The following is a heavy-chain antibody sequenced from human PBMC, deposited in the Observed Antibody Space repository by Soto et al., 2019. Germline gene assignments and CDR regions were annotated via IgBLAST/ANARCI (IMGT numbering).Heavy chain of an antibody. CDR3: AASHFSSAHWTDTRLDY. CDR1: GETIKSGDG. D-gene: IGHD3-3*02. Sequence: PSETLSLTCVVSGETIKSGDGWSWLRQPRGKGLGWIGQIAHSGGTNYNPSLTSRVTISVDKSKNHYSLKLTSMTAADTAVYYCAASHFSSAHWTDTRLDYWGQGTLVTVSS. J-gene: IGHJ4*02. V-gene: IGHV4-4*02. CDR2: IAHSGGT.